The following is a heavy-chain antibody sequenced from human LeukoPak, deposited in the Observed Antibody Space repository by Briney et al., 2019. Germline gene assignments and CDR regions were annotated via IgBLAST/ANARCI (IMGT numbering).Heavy chain of an antibody. CDR1: GDSVSSNSAA. V-gene: IGHV6-1*01. J-gene: IGHJ2*01. D-gene: IGHD4-17*01. CDR2: TYYRSKWYN. CDR3: ARAESNYGDYEYWYLDL. Sequence: SQTISLTCAISGDSVSSNSAAWNWIRQSPSRGLEWLGRTYYRSKWYNDYAVSVKSRITINPDTSKNQFSLQLNSVTPEDTAVYYCARAESNYGDYEYWYLDLWGRGTLVTVSS.